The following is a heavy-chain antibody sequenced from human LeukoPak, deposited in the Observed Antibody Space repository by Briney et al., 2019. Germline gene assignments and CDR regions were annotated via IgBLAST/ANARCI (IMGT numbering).Heavy chain of an antibody. Sequence: ASVKVSCKASGYTFTSYDINWVRQATGQGLEWMGWMNPNSGNTGYAQKFQCRVTMTKNTSITTAYMELSSLRSEDTAVYYCARALSWTTDSYYYMDVWGKGNTVTVS. J-gene: IGHJ6*03. CDR1: GYTFTSYD. CDR2: MNPNSGNT. D-gene: IGHD3/OR15-3a*01. CDR3: ARALSWTTDSYYYMDV. V-gene: IGHV1-8*01.